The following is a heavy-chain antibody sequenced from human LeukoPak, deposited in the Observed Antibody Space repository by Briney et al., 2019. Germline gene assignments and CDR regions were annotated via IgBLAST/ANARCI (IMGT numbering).Heavy chain of an antibody. CDR3: AKDRASGSGSYSYRGFDY. D-gene: IGHD6-19*01. Sequence: PGGSLRLSCAASGFTFSSYAMYWVRQAPGKGLEWVTFILYDGDKKYYADSVKGRFTISRDNSKNTLYLQMNSLRTEDTAVYYCAKDRASGSGSYSYRGFDYWGQGTLVTVSS. CDR2: ILYDGDKK. CDR1: GFTFSSYA. V-gene: IGHV3-30*02. J-gene: IGHJ4*02.